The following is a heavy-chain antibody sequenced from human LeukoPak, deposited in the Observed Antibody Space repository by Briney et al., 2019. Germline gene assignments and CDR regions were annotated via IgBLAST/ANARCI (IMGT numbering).Heavy chain of an antibody. V-gene: IGHV4-39*01. J-gene: IGHJ6*03. CDR3: ARPTLGYCSSTSCYQNYYYYMDV. Sequence: SETLSLTXTVSGGSISSSSYYWGWLRQPPGKGLEWSGSTYFSGGTYYNPSLHSRVTISVNTSKNQFPLKLSSVTAADTAVYYCARPTLGYCSSTSCYQNYYYYMDVWGKGTTVTVSS. CDR1: GGSISSSSYY. CDR2: TYFSGGT. D-gene: IGHD2-2*01.